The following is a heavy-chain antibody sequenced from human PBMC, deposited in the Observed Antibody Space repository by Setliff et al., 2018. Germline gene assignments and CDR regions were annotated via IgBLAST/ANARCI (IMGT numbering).Heavy chain of an antibody. CDR1: GYTFSSYA. CDR2: INAGNGNT. CDR3: ARSGYYDFWSGFLNDAFDI. Sequence: ASVKVSCKASGYTFSSYAMHWVRQAPGQRLEWMGWINAGNGNTKYSQKFQGRVTITRDTSASTAYMELSSLRSEDTAVYHCARSGYYDFWSGFLNDAFDIWGQGTMVTVSS. D-gene: IGHD3-3*01. J-gene: IGHJ3*02. V-gene: IGHV1-3*01.